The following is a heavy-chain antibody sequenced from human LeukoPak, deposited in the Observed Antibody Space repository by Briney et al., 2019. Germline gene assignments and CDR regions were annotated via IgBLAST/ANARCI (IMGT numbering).Heavy chain of an antibody. V-gene: IGHV4-4*07. J-gene: IGHJ6*03. D-gene: IGHD3-10*01. CDR3: ARVELGITMVRGVITQHYYYYYYMDV. CDR1: GGSISSYY. CDR2: MYTSGST. Sequence: SETLSLTCTVSGGSISSYYWSWIRQPAGKGLEWIGRMYTSGSTNYNPSLKSRVTMSVDTSKNQFSLKLSSVTAADTAVYYCARVELGITMVRGVITQHYYYYYYMDVWGKGTTVTVSS.